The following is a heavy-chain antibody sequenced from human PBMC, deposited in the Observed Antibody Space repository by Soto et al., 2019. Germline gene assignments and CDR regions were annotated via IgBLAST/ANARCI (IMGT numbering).Heavy chain of an antibody. CDR3: AKDISYYFDY. V-gene: IGHV3-23*01. Sequence: GGSLRLSCAASGFTFSSYAMSWVRQAPGKGLEWVSVITGSGGSTYYADSVKGRFTISRDNSKNTLYLQMNSLRAEDTAVYYCAKDISYYFDYWGQGTLVTVSS. CDR1: GFTFSSYA. J-gene: IGHJ4*02. D-gene: IGHD3-9*01. CDR2: ITGSGGST.